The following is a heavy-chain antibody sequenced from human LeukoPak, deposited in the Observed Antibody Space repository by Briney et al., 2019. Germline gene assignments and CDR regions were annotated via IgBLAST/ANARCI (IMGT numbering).Heavy chain of an antibody. Sequence: GSGPTLVNPTQTLTLTCTFSGFSLSTSGMRVSWIRQPQRKALEWLARIDWDDDKFYSTSLKTRLTISKDTSKNQVVLTMTNVDPVDTATYYCARNYGSGSYPGYYFDYWGQGTLVTVSS. CDR3: ARNYGSGSYPGYYFDY. D-gene: IGHD3-10*01. CDR1: GFSLSTSGMR. J-gene: IGHJ4*02. V-gene: IGHV2-70*04. CDR2: IDWDDDK.